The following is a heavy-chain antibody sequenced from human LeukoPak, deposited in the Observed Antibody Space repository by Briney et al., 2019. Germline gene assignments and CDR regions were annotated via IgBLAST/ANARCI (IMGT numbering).Heavy chain of an antibody. CDR1: GFIFSSYG. V-gene: IGHV3-30*03. CDR3: ARDPYSGNYGAYYYYYMDV. J-gene: IGHJ6*03. Sequence: HPGGSLRLSCAASGFIFSSYGMHWVRQAPGKGLEWVAVISYDGGNISYTDSVKGRFTISRDNAKNSLYLQMDSLRVEDTAEYYCARDPYSGNYGAYYYYYMDVWGKGTTVTVSS. D-gene: IGHD1-26*01. CDR2: ISYDGGNI.